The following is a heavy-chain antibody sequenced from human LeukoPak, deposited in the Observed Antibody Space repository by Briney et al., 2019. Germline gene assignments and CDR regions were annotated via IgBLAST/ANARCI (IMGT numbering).Heavy chain of an antibody. J-gene: IGHJ4*02. V-gene: IGHV3-48*03. D-gene: IGHD5-18*01. CDR2: ISSSGSTI. Sequence: GGSLRLSCAASGFTFSSYEMNWVRQAPGKGLEWGSYISSSGSTIYYADSVKGRFTISRDNAKNSLYLQMNSLRAEDTAVYYCASSAGYSYGDDFDYWGQGTLVTVSS. CDR1: GFTFSSYE. CDR3: ASSAGYSYGDDFDY.